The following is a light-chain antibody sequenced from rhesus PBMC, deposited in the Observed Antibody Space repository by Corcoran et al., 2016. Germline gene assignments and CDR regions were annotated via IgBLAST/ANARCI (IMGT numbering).Light chain of an antibody. CDR3: GQGAHLPPT. V-gene: IGKV2-64*01. Sequence: DVVMTQSPLSLPITPGQPASISCRSSHSLVHSNGNTYLSWYQQNPGQPPRLLIYQVSNRSSGVPDRFSGRGAGTDFKLKISRGEAEDVGFYYCGQGAHLPPTFGGGTKVEIK. CDR2: QVS. J-gene: IGKJ4*01. CDR1: HSLVHSNGNTY.